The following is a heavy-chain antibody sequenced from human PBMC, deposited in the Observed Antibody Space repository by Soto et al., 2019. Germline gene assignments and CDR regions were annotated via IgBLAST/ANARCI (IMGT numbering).Heavy chain of an antibody. Sequence: GGSLRLSCAASGFTFSSYWMSWVRQAPGKGLEWVANIKQDGSEKYYVDSVKGRFTISRDNAKNSLYLQMNSLRAEDTAVYYCATNTYYYDSSGYRPFDYCGQGTLVTVSS. J-gene: IGHJ4*02. V-gene: IGHV3-7*01. D-gene: IGHD3-22*01. CDR1: GFTFSSYW. CDR3: ATNTYYYDSSGYRPFDY. CDR2: IKQDGSEK.